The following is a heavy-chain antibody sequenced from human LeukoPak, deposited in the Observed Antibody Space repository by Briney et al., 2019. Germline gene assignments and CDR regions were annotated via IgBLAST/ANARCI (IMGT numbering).Heavy chain of an antibody. CDR2: IFPSGGEI. CDR3: ARAHSIPNDYGDYGYYYYYMDV. D-gene: IGHD4-17*01. V-gene: IGHV3-23*01. J-gene: IGHJ6*03. Sequence: GGSLRLSCAASGFTFSTFAMIWVRQPPGKGLEWVSSIFPSGGEIHYADSVRGRFTISRDNSKSTLSLQMNSLRAEDTALYHCARAHSIPNDYGDYGYYYYYMDVWGKGTTVTISS. CDR1: GFTFSTFA.